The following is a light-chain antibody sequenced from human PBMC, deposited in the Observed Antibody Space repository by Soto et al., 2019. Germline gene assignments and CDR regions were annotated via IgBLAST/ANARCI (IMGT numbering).Light chain of an antibody. V-gene: IGLV2-8*01. Sequence: QSVLTQLPSASGSPGQSVTISCTGTSSVVGAHNFVSWHQQHPGKAPKLMIYEVSKRPSGVPDRFSGSRSGNTASLTVSGLQAEDEADYYCRSYAGSNNYVFGTGTKVTVL. CDR1: SSVVGAHNF. J-gene: IGLJ1*01. CDR2: EVS. CDR3: RSYAGSNNYV.